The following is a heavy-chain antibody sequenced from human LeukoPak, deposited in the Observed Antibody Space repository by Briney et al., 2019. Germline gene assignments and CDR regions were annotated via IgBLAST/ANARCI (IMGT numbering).Heavy chain of an antibody. CDR3: ARLGLPRVYYYYMDV. CDR1: GFTVSSNY. Sequence: GGSLRLSCAASGFTVSSNYMTWVRQAPGKGLEWVSVLYTGGTTYYADSVKGRFTVSRDNSKNTVYLDMNSLRAEDTAVYYCARLGLPRVYYYYMDVWGKGTTVTVSS. J-gene: IGHJ6*03. CDR2: LYTGGTT. V-gene: IGHV3-66*01.